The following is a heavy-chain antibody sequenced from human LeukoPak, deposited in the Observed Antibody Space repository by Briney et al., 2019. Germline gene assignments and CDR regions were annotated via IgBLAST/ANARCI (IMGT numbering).Heavy chain of an antibody. CDR2: IYYSGST. D-gene: IGHD6-19*01. J-gene: IGHJ4*02. V-gene: IGHV4-59*08. Sequence: PSETLSLTCAVYGGSFSGYYWSWIRQPPGKGLEWIGYIYYSGSTNYNPSLKSRVTISVDTSKNQFSLKLSSVTAADTAVYYCARTGYSSGWFDYWGQGTLVTVSS. CDR3: ARTGYSSGWFDY. CDR1: GGSFSGYY.